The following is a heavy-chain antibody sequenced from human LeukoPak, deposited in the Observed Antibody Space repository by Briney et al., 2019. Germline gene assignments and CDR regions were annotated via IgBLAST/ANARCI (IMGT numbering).Heavy chain of an antibody. CDR2: INSDGSST. V-gene: IGHV3-74*01. J-gene: IGHJ4*02. Sequence: GGSLRLSCAASGFTFSSYWMHWVRQAPGKGLVWVSRINSDGSSTSYADSVKGRFTISRDNAKNTLHLQMNSLRAEGTAVYYCAENYYDSSGYFGYWGQGTLVTVSS. CDR1: GFTFSSYW. D-gene: IGHD3-22*01. CDR3: AENYYDSSGYFGY.